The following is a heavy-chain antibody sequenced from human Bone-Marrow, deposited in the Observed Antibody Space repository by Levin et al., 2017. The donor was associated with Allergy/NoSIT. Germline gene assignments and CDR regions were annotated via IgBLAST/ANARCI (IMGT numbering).Heavy chain of an antibody. CDR1: GFTFSSYA. D-gene: IGHD6-13*01. V-gene: IGHV3-23*01. J-gene: IGHJ4*02. Sequence: HPGGSLRLSCAASGFTFSSYAVSWVRQAPGKGLEWVSVITGSGDSTTYAASVKGRFTISRDNSENTPNLQMNSLRDDDTAVYYCAKGGSSSSWFCGDFWGQGTLVTVSS. CDR3: AKGGSSSSWFCGDF. CDR2: ITGSGDST.